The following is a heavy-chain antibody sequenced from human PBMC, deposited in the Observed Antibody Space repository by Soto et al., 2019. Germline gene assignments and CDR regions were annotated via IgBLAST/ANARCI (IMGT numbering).Heavy chain of an antibody. J-gene: IGHJ6*03. D-gene: IGHD3-9*01. CDR3: ARGNYNLLTGHHYYYMDV. CDR1: GGSISSYY. CDR2: IYYSGTT. Sequence: SETLSLTCTVSGGSISSYYWNWIRQPPGKGLEWIGCIYYSGTTYYSPSLKSRVTISVDTSKNQFSLKLSSLTAADTAVYYCARGNYNLLTGHHYYYMDVWGKGTTVTVSS. V-gene: IGHV4-59*08.